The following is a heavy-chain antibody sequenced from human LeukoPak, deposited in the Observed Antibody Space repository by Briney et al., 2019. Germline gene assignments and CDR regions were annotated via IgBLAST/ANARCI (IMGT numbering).Heavy chain of an antibody. CDR3: ALTDGSGSYWLY. J-gene: IGHJ4*02. CDR2: IRESGEST. Sequence: PGGSLRLSCAASGFSFSSYDMSWVRQAPGKGLEWVSAIRESGESTYYADSVKGRFTISRDNSRNMLYLQMSSLRAGDTAVYYCALTDGSGSYWLYWGQGTLVTVSA. CDR1: GFSFSSYD. V-gene: IGHV3-23*01. D-gene: IGHD3-10*01.